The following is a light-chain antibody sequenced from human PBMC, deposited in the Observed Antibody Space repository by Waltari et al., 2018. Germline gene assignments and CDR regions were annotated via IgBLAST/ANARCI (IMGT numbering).Light chain of an antibody. V-gene: IGLV2-14*03. Sequence: QSALTQPASMSGSPGQSITISCTGTRNDIGSHTFVPWYQQHPGRAPRLIIFDIKRRPSGISSRFSGSRSGSTASLTISGLQAEDEADYYCCSYTSATTWIFGGGTRLTVL. CDR2: DIK. J-gene: IGLJ2*01. CDR3: CSYTSATTWI. CDR1: RNDIGSHTF.